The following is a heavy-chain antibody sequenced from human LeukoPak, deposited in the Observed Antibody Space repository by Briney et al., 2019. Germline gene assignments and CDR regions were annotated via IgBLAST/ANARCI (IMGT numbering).Heavy chain of an antibody. J-gene: IGHJ5*02. CDR1: GFTFSSYG. V-gene: IGHV3-33*06. D-gene: IGHD4-17*01. CDR2: IWYDGSNK. CDR3: AKGAYGDQPINWFDP. Sequence: GRSLRLSCAASGFTFSSYGMHWVRQAPGKGLEWVAVIWYDGSNKYYADSVKGRFTISRDNSKNTLYLQMNSLRAEDTAVYYCAKGAYGDQPINWFDPWGQGTLVIVSS.